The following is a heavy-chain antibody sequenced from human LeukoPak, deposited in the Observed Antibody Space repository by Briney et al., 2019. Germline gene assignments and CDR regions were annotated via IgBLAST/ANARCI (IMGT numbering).Heavy chain of an antibody. V-gene: IGHV3-48*02. D-gene: IGHD7-27*01. Sequence: GGSLRLSCGASGFTFSSYSMNWVRQAPGKGLEWVSYISTSTIHYADSVKGRFTISRDNAKNSLYLQMNSLRDEDTAVYYCARDSHWGFDYWGQGTLVTVPS. CDR3: ARDSHWGFDY. CDR1: GFTFSSYS. J-gene: IGHJ4*02. CDR2: ISTSTI.